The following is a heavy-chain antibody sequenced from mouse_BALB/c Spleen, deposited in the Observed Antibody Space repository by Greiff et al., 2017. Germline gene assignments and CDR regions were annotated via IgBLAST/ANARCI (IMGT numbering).Heavy chain of an antibody. CDR1: GFTFSSYA. J-gene: IGHJ1*01. CDR3: ARYYGSSYNWYFDV. V-gene: IGHV5-9-4*01. Sequence: EVQLVESGGGLVKPGGSLKLSCAASGFTFSSYAMSWVRQSPEKRLEWVAEISSGGSYTYYPDTVTGRFTISRDNAKNTLYLEMSSLRSEDTAMYYCARYYGSSYNWYFDVWGAGTTVTVSS. CDR2: ISSGGSYT. D-gene: IGHD1-1*01.